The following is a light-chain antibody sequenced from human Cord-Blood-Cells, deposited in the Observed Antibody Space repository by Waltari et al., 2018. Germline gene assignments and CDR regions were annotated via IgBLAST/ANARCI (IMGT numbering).Light chain of an antibody. CDR1: SSNIGSNY. CDR2: RNN. V-gene: IGLV1-47*01. J-gene: IGLJ3*02. Sequence: QSVLTQPPSASGTPGQRVTISCSGSSSNIGSNYVYWYQQLPGTAPKLLIYRNNQRPSGLPARFSGSKSGTSASLAISGLRSEDEADYYCAAWDDSLSGLWVFGGGTKLTVL. CDR3: AAWDDSLSGLWV.